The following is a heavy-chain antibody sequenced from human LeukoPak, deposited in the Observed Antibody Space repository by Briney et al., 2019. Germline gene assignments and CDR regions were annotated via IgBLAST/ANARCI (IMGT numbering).Heavy chain of an antibody. J-gene: IGHJ5*02. D-gene: IGHD3-3*01. Sequence: ASVKVSCKASGYKFVAYYIHWVRQSPGQGLEWLGRINPDSGDTNYAQKFQGRVTMVRDTSSSTAYMELSRLKSDDTAIYYCARESQVFWPKETNWFDPWGHGTLATVAS. CDR3: ARESQVFWPKETNWFDP. V-gene: IGHV1-2*06. CDR2: INPDSGDT. CDR1: GYKFVAYY.